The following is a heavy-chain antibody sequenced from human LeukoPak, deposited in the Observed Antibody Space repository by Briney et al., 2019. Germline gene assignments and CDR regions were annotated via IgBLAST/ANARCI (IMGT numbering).Heavy chain of an antibody. Sequence: PSQTLSLTCAVPGGSISSGGYSWSWIRQPPGKGLEWIGYIYHSGSTYYNPSLKSRVTISVDRSKNQFSLKLSSVTAADTAVYYCARAVIVGATKAFDIWGQGTMVTVSS. CDR2: IYHSGST. CDR3: ARAVIVGATKAFDI. J-gene: IGHJ3*02. V-gene: IGHV4-30-2*01. D-gene: IGHD1-26*01. CDR1: GGSISSGGYS.